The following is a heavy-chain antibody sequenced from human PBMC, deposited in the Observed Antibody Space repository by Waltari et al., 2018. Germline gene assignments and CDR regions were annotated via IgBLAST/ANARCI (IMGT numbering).Heavy chain of an antibody. CDR3: TTRTWADGFDI. J-gene: IGHJ3*02. CDR2: IKNKIDGGTI. D-gene: IGHD7-27*01. CDR1: GLGFGTHW. V-gene: IGHV3-15*02. Sequence: EVLLVEAGGSLVKPGGSLSLSCAGSGLGFGTHWLNWVRQAPGKGLEWVGRIKNKIDGGTIDYAAPLKGRFTISRDDSKNTLYLQMNSLKIEDTAVYYCTTRTWADGFDIWGQGTMVTVSS.